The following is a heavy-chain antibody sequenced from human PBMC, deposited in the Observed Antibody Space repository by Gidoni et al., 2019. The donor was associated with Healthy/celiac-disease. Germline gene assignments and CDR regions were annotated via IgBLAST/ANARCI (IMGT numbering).Heavy chain of an antibody. CDR2: INPNSGGT. Sequence: QVQLVQSGAEVKKPGASVKVSCKASGYPFTGYYMHWVRQAPGQGLGWMGWINPNSGGTNYAQKFQGWVTMTRDTSISTAYMELSRLRSDDTAVYYCARDAYSNYYGWGVMDVWGQGTTVTVSS. V-gene: IGHV1-2*04. J-gene: IGHJ6*02. CDR3: ARDAYSNYYGWGVMDV. D-gene: IGHD4-4*01. CDR1: GYPFTGYY.